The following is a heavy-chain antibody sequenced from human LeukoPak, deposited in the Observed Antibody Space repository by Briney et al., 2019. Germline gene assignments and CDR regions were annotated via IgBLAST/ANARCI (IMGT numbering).Heavy chain of an antibody. CDR3: ATENSGSYYGGDFDY. CDR1: GYTLTELS. Sequence: GASVKVSCKVSGYTLTELSMHWVRQAPGKGLEWMGGFDSEDGETIYAQKFQGRVTMTEDTSTDTAYMELSSLRSEDTAVYYCATENSGSYYGGDFDYWGQGTLVTVSS. V-gene: IGHV1-24*01. J-gene: IGHJ4*02. CDR2: FDSEDGET. D-gene: IGHD1-26*01.